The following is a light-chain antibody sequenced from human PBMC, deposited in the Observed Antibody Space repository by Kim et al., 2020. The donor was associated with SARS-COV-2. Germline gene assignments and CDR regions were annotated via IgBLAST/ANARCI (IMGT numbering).Light chain of an antibody. CDR1: QHVFDRASKRNY. Sequence: RTTVNCRSSQHVFDRASKRNYVGWYEQKPEQPPKLLIYWTSTREFGVPDRLSGSGSETDFTLTISSLQAEDVAVYYCHQDYDLLYTFGRGTKLEIK. CDR2: WTS. CDR3: HQDYDLLYT. V-gene: IGKV4-1*01. J-gene: IGKJ2*01.